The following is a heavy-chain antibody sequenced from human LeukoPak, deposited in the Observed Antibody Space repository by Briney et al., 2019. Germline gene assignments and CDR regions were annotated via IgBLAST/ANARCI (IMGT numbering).Heavy chain of an antibody. CDR1: GLTYNRDW. CDR3: ARLANWAFDY. CDR2: IKPDESRI. Sequence: GGSLRLSCISSGLTYNRDWMGWLRQAPGKGLEWLAHIKPDESRIFYADSVKGRFAISRDNAKNSLYLQMNSLRAEDTAVYYCARLANWAFDYWGQGTLVTVSS. J-gene: IGHJ4*02. V-gene: IGHV3-7*01. D-gene: IGHD7-27*01.